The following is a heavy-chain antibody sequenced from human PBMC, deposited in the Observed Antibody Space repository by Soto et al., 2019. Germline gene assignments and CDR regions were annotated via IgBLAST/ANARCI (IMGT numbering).Heavy chain of an antibody. CDR1: GFSFTQYM. V-gene: IGHV3-21*06. J-gene: IGHJ3*01. D-gene: IGHD3-16*02. CDR3: VRDLDGRYPAVVFDL. Sequence: EVQLVESGGGLVNPGGSLRLSCAASGFSFTQYMITWVRQAPGNGLQWVASISSGSNFKYHSDAMEGRFTISRDNAKNSVYLEMKRVKAGDTAVYYCVRDLDGRYPAVVFDLWGQGTVVTVSS. CDR2: ISSGSNFK.